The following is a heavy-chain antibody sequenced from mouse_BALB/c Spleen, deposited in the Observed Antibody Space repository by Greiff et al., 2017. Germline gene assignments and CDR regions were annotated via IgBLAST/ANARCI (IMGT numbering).Heavy chain of an antibody. V-gene: IGHV3-2*02. CDR2: ISYSGST. D-gene: IGHD2-1*01. CDR3: ARYRGNYVDYYAMDY. J-gene: IGHJ4*01. Sequence: EVQLQESGPGLVKPSQSLSLTCTVTGYSITSDYAWNWIRQFPGNKLEWMGYISYSGSTSYNPSLKSRISITRDTSKNQFFLQLNSVTTEDTATYYCARYRGNYVDYYAMDYWGQGTSVTVSS. CDR1: GYSITSDYA.